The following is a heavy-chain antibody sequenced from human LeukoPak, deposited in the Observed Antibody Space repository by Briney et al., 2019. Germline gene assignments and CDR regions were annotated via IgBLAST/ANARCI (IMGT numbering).Heavy chain of an antibody. CDR3: ARVQGGGFRTADF. CDR2: ILEDGSIQ. CDR1: GFTFSSYG. Sequence: GGSLRLSCAASGFTFSSYGMHWVRQAPGKGLDWVAVILEDGSIQHYADSVRGRFTISRDNSRNTVFLQMNSLRGEDTAIYYCARVQGGGFRTADFWGQGTVVTVSS. J-gene: IGHJ4*02. V-gene: IGHV3-30*19. D-gene: IGHD3-10*01.